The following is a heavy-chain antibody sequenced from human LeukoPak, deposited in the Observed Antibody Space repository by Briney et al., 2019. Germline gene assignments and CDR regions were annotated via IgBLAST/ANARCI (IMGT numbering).Heavy chain of an antibody. J-gene: IGHJ3*02. CDR2: ISGSGGST. Sequence: PGGSLRLSCAASGFTFDDYAMSWVRQAPGKGLEWVSAISGSGGSTYYADSVKGRFTISRDNSKNTLYLQMNGLRAEDTAVYYCAKPDYVSGKDAFDIWGQGTMVTVSS. D-gene: IGHD4-17*01. CDR1: GFTFDDYA. V-gene: IGHV3-23*01. CDR3: AKPDYVSGKDAFDI.